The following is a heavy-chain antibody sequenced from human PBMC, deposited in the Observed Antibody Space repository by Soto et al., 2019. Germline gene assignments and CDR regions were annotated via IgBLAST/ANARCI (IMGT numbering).Heavy chain of an antibody. CDR1: GFSINTGGVG. V-gene: IGHV2-5*01. Sequence: QITLRESGPTLVKPTQTLTLSCTLSGFSINTGGVGVGWIRQPPGKAPEGLALLYWNDEEWYSPSLRYRLSVTKDASENRVVLTMTHLDPTDTGTYYCAKRRAISNKLFFDHWGQGALVTVSS. CDR2: LYWNDEE. CDR3: AKRRAISNKLFFDH. J-gene: IGHJ4*02. D-gene: IGHD4-4*01.